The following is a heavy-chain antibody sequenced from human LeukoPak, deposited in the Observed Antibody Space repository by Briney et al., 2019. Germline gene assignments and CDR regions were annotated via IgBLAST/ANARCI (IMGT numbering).Heavy chain of an antibody. CDR3: ARGVRVGFDF. Sequence: SETLSLTCAVYGGSFSGYYWSWIRQPPGKGLEWIGEINHSGSTNYNPSLKSRVTISVDTSKNQFSLKLSSVTAADTAVYYCARGVRVGFDFWGQGTLVNVSS. V-gene: IGHV4-34*01. CDR1: GGSFSGYY. CDR2: INHSGST. J-gene: IGHJ4*02.